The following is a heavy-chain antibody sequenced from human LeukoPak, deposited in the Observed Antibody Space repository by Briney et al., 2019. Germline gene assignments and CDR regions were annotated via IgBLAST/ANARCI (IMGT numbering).Heavy chain of an antibody. CDR3: ARGHWGLDY. J-gene: IGHJ4*02. CDR1: GFTFSDHY. CDR2: IYNGGDTI. Sequence: GGSLRLSRATSGFTFSDHYMTWIRQAPGKGLETVSYIYNGGDTIYYADSVRGRFTISRDNAESSLYLQMNSLRAEDTAVYYCARGHWGLDYWGRGTLVTVSS. V-gene: IGHV3-11*04. D-gene: IGHD7-27*01.